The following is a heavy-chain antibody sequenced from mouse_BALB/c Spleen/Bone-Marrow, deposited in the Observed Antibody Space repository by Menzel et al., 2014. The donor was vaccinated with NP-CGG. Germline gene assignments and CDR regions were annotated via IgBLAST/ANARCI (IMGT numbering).Heavy chain of an antibody. CDR3: ARGNYYFDY. Sequence: VQLQQSGAELAKPGASVKMSCKASGYTFTSYWMHWVKQRPGQGLEWIGYINPSTGYTEYNQKFKDKATLTADKSSSTAYMQLSSLTSEASAVYYCARGNYYFDYWGQGTTLPVSP. D-gene: IGHD2-1*01. CDR1: GYTFTSYW. J-gene: IGHJ2*01. CDR2: INPSTGYT. V-gene: IGHV1-7*01.